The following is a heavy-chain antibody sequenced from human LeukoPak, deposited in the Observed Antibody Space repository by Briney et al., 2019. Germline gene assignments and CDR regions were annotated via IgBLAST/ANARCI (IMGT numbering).Heavy chain of an antibody. CDR1: GGSISSGGYY. CDR2: IYDSGST. J-gene: IGHJ4*02. Sequence: PSQTLSLTCTVSGGSISSGGYYWTWIRQPPGKGLEWIGYIYDSGSTNYNPSLKGRVTISVDTSKNQFSLKLSSVTAADTAVYYCARDSTSYSSGFDFDYWGQGNMVTVSS. CDR3: ARDSTSYSSGFDFDY. D-gene: IGHD3-22*01. V-gene: IGHV4-61*08.